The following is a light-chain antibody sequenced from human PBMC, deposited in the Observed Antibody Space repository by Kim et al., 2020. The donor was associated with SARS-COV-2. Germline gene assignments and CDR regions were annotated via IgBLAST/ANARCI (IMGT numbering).Light chain of an antibody. J-gene: IGLJ3*02. CDR1: GGSIATNY. CDR3: QSYDNSNPPLNWV. CDR2: EDN. V-gene: IGLV6-57*02. Sequence: FMLTQAPSVSESPGKTVTISCTGSGGSIATNYVQWYRRRPGSAPTTVIYEDNKRPSGVPDRFSGSIDSSSNSASLTISGLKSEDEADYYCQSYDNSNPPLNWVFGGGTQLTVL.